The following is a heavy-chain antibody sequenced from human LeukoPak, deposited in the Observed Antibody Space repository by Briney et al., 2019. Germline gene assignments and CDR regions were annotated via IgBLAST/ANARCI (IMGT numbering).Heavy chain of an antibody. Sequence: SETLSLTCAVYGGSFSGYYWSWIRQPPGKGLEWIGEINHSGSTNYNPSLKSRVTISVDTSKNQFSLKLSSVTAADTAVYYCARKVWRNTYYYDSSGYFGYWGQGTLVTVSS. CDR2: INHSGST. CDR1: GGSFSGYY. CDR3: ARKVWRNTYYYDSSGYFGY. D-gene: IGHD3-22*01. J-gene: IGHJ4*02. V-gene: IGHV4-34*01.